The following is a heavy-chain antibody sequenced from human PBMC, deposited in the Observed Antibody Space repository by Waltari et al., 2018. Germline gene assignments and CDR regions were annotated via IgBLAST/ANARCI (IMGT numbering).Heavy chain of an antibody. CDR3: ARGGQIVRPRPLDL. D-gene: IGHD6-6*01. CDR1: VFTVTSPY. Sequence: EVQLVESGGGLVQPGGSLRLSCAASVFTVTSPYMNWVRQAPGKGLEWVATIYSSATTFYADSVKGRFTISRDNSKNLLFLQMDDLRVNDTAVYYCARGGQIVRPRPLDLWGPGTLVTVSS. V-gene: IGHV3-66*01. CDR2: IYSSATT. J-gene: IGHJ3*01.